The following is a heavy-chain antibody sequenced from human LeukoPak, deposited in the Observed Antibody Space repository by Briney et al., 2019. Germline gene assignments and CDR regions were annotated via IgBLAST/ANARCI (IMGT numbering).Heavy chain of an antibody. J-gene: IGHJ4*02. V-gene: IGHV1-46*01. CDR3: ARDLARGTEMIITTLFDY. CDR1: GYTFTSNY. D-gene: IGHD3-22*01. Sequence: ASVKVSCKASGYTFTSNYIHWVRQAPGQGLEWMGMIYPRDGSTSYAQKFQGRVTITRDTSASTAYMELSGLRSEDTAVYYCARDLARGTEMIITTLFDYWGQGTLVTVSS. CDR2: IYPRDGST.